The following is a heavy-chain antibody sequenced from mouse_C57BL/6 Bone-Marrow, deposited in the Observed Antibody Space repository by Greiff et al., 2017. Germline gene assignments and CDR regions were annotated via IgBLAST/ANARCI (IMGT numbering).Heavy chain of an antibody. CDR3: AIYSNYGAMDY. CDR2: IWRGGST. D-gene: IGHD2-5*01. Sequence: VQLQQSGPGLVQPSPSLSITCTVSGFSLTSYGVHWVRQSPGKGLEWLGVIWRGGSTDYNAAFMSRLSITEDNSKSQVFFKMNSLQADDTAIYYCAIYSNYGAMDYWGQGTSVTVSS. J-gene: IGHJ4*01. CDR1: GFSLTSYG. V-gene: IGHV2-5*01.